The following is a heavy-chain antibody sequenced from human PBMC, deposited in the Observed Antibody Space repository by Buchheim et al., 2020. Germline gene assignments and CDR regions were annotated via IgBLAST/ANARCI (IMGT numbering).Heavy chain of an antibody. D-gene: IGHD3-22*01. CDR1: GFTFSSYW. CDR2: IKQDGSEK. Sequence: EVQLVESGGGLVQPGGSLRLSCAASGFTFSSYWMSWVRQAPGKGLEWVANIKQDGSEKYYVYSVKGRFTISRDNAKNSLYLQMNSLRAEDTAVYYCARKEIDYYDSNYNWFDPWGQGTL. CDR3: ARKEIDYYDSNYNWFDP. J-gene: IGHJ5*02. V-gene: IGHV3-7*01.